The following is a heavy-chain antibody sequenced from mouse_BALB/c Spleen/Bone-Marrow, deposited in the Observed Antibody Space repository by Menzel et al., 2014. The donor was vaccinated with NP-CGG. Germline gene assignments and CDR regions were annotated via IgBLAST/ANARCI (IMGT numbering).Heavy chain of an antibody. CDR1: GFTFSSFG. V-gene: IGHV5-6-3*01. CDR3: SRGVDYSSWFAY. CDR2: INSNGGFT. J-gene: IGHJ3*01. Sequence: EVHLVESGGGLVQPGGSLKLSCAASGFTFSSFGMSWVRQTPDKRLELVANINSNGGFTYYADSVKGRFTISRDNAMNTLYLQMRSLKSEGTAIYYCSRGVDYSSWFAYWGQGTLVTVSA. D-gene: IGHD2-4*01.